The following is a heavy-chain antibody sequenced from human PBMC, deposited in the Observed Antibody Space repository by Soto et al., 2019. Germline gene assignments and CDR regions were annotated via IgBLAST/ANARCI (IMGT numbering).Heavy chain of an antibody. CDR3: AKDFTTMVRMCDY. Sequence: EVQLVESGGALVQPGRSLRLSCAASGFTFDDYAMHWVRQAPGKGPEWVSGISWNSASIGYADSVKGRFTISRDNAKKSLYLQMNSLKAEDKAVYFCAKDFTTMVRMCDYWGQGTLVTVSS. D-gene: IGHD5-18*01. CDR1: GFTFDDYA. V-gene: IGHV3-9*01. J-gene: IGHJ4*02. CDR2: ISWNSASI.